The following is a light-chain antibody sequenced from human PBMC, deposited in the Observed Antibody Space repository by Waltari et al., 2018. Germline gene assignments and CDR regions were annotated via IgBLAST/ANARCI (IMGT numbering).Light chain of an antibody. CDR1: RRDIGDYDY. J-gene: IGLJ1*01. CDR2: DIG. Sequence: QSALTQPASVSGSPGQSITISCTGSRRDIGDYDYVSWYQQSPGKAPKLIIYDIGARPSGVSDRFSGSKSGNTASLTISGLQAEDESDYYCCAYTSSSSLGVFGTGTKVTVL. V-gene: IGLV2-14*03. CDR3: CAYTSSSSLGV.